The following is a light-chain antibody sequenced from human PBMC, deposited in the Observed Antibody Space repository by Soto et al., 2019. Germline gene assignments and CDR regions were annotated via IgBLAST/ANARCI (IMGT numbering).Light chain of an antibody. CDR3: AAWDDSLV. CDR2: NNN. CDR1: SSNIGSNG. V-gene: IGLV1-44*01. J-gene: IGLJ2*01. Sequence: QAVVTQPPSASGTPGQRVTISCSGSSSNIGSNGVNWYQQLPGTAPKLLINNNNQRPSGVPDRFSGTKPGTSASLAISGLQSEDEADYYCAAWDDSLVFGGGTKLTVL.